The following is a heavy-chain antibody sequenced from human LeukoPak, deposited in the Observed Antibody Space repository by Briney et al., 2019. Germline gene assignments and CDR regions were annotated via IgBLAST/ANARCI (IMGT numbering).Heavy chain of an antibody. V-gene: IGHV3-7*01. CDR2: IKQDGSEK. Sequence: GGSLRLSCAASGFTFSSYGMSWVRQAPGKGLEWVANIKQDGSEKYYVDSVKGRFTISRDNAKNSLDLQMNSLRAEDTAVYYCARISGSYYDAFDIWGQGTMVTVSS. D-gene: IGHD1-26*01. CDR1: GFTFSSYG. CDR3: ARISGSYYDAFDI. J-gene: IGHJ3*02.